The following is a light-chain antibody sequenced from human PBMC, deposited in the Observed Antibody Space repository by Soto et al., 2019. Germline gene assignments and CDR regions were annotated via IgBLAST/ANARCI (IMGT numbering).Light chain of an antibody. Sequence: QSVLTQPPSASGTPGQRVTISCSGSSSNIGSTTVNWYQQLPGTAPKLLIYSYNQRPSGVPDRFSGSKSGTSASLAISGLQSEDEADYCCAAWDDSLSGVVFGGGTKLTVL. CDR1: SSNIGSTT. J-gene: IGLJ3*02. CDR2: SYN. CDR3: AAWDDSLSGVV. V-gene: IGLV1-44*01.